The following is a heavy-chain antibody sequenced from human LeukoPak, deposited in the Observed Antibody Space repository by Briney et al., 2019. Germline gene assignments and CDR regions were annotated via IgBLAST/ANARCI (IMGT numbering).Heavy chain of an antibody. D-gene: IGHD3-9*01. V-gene: IGHV1-2*02. Sequence: APVKVSCKASGYTFTGYYMHWVRQAPGQGLEWMGWINPNSGGTNYAQKFQGRVTMTRDTSISTAYMELSRLRSDDTAVYYCARGRAYYDILTGYYDYWGQGTLVTVSS. CDR1: GYTFTGYY. CDR2: INPNSGGT. J-gene: IGHJ4*02. CDR3: ARGRAYYDILTGYYDY.